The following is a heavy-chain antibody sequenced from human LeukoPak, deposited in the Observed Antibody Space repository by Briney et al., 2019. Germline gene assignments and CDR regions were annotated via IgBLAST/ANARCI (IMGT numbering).Heavy chain of an antibody. V-gene: IGHV1-8*03. CDR3: ARLPRESSWFGELSLGYYYYYMDV. CDR1: GYTFSSYD. J-gene: IGHJ6*03. CDR2: MNPNSGDR. Sequence: ASVKVSCKASGYTFSSYDTNWVRQATGQGLEWMGWMNPNSGDRGYAQKFQGRVTITRNTSISTAYMELSSLRSDDTAVYYCARLPRESSWFGELSLGYYYYYMDVWGKGTTVTVSS. D-gene: IGHD3-10*01.